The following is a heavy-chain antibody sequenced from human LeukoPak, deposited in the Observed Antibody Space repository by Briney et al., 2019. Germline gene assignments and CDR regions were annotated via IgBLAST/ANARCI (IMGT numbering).Heavy chain of an antibody. CDR3: ARDLTLGKPDYFDH. V-gene: IGHV3-30-3*01. CDR2: TSLDGNTK. D-gene: IGHD7-27*01. J-gene: IGHJ4*02. Sequence: GRSLSLSCVASGFSFTNYDIHWVRQAPGRGLEWVAVTSLDGNTKLYTDTVRGRFIISRDNSKNTLYLQMDSLRAEDTAVYYCARDLTLGKPDYFDHWGQGTLVTVSS. CDR1: GFSFTNYD.